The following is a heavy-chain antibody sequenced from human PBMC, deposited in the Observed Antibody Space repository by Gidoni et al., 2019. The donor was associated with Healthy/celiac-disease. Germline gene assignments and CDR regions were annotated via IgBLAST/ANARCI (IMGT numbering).Heavy chain of an antibody. J-gene: IGHJ4*02. D-gene: IGHD3-22*01. V-gene: IGHV1-8*01. CDR1: GYTFTSYD. CDR2: MNPNSGNT. Sequence: QVQLVQSGAEVKKPGASVKVSCKASGYTFTSYDINWVRQATGQGLEWMGWMNPNSGNTGYAQKFQGRVTMTRNTSRSTAYMELSSLRSEDTAVYYCARAKYYYDSSGYPGDYWGQGTLVTVSS. CDR3: ARAKYYYDSSGYPGDY.